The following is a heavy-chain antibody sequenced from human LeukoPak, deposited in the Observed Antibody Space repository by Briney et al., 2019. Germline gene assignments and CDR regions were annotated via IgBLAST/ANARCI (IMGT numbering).Heavy chain of an antibody. CDR2: INWNGAGT. D-gene: IGHD5-18*01. Sequence: PGGSLRLSCAASRFTFDDYGMSWVRQAPGKGPEWVSGINWNGAGTGYADSVKGRLTISRDNAKNSLYLQMNSLRAEDTALYYCARDCSYGAFDYWGQGALVTVSS. V-gene: IGHV3-20*04. CDR1: RFTFDDYG. CDR3: ARDCSYGAFDY. J-gene: IGHJ4*02.